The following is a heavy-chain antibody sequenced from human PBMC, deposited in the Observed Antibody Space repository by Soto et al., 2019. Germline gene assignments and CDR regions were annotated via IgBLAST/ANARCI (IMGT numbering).Heavy chain of an antibody. CDR1: GFTFSSYS. D-gene: IGHD3-22*01. J-gene: IGHJ4*02. V-gene: IGHV3-21*01. CDR3: ASQDYDSSGYYYGSLDY. Sequence: PXGSLRLSCAAAGFTFSSYSMNWVRQAPGKGLEWVSSISSSSSYIYYADSVKGRFTISRDNAKNSLYLQMNSLRAEDTAVYYRASQDYDSSGYYYGSLDYWGQGTLVTVSS. CDR2: ISSSSSYI.